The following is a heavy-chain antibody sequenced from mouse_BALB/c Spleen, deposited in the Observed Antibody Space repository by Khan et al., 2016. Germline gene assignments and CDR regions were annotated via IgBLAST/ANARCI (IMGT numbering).Heavy chain of an antibody. CDR2: IDPANGNT. CDR1: GFNIKDTY. Sequence: VQLQQSGAELVKPGASVKLSCTASGFNIKDTYMHWVKQRPEQGLEWIGRIDPANGNTKYDPKFQGKATITADTSSNTAYLQLSSLTSEDTAVYFYARSSNDYDVGFAYWGQGTLVTVSA. V-gene: IGHV14-3*02. CDR3: ARSSNDYDVGFAY. D-gene: IGHD2-4*01. J-gene: IGHJ3*01.